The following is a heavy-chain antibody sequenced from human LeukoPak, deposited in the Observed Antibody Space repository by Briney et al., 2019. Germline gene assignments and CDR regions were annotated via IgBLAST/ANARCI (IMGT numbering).Heavy chain of an antibody. CDR3: ARDGYYGSGTNWFDP. V-gene: IGHV4-59*01. CDR2: IYYSGST. CDR1: GGSISSYY. J-gene: IGHJ5*02. Sequence: PSETLSLTCTVSGGSISSYYWSWIRQPPGKGLEWIGYIYYSGSTNSNPSLKSRVTISVDTSKNQFSLKLSSVTAADTAVYYCARDGYYGSGTNWFDPWGQGTLVTVSS. D-gene: IGHD3-10*01.